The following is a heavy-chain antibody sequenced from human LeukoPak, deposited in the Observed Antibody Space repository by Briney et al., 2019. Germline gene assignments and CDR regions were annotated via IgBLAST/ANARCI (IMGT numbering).Heavy chain of an antibody. J-gene: IGHJ2*01. CDR3: ARARDYGNWYFDL. D-gene: IGHD4-17*01. CDR2: IILILGIA. Sequence: SVKVSCKASGGTFSSYTISWVRQAPGQGLEWMGRIILILGIANYAQKFQGRVTITADKSTSTAYMELSSLRSEDTAVYYCARARDYGNWYFDLWGRGTLVTVSS. CDR1: GGTFSSYT. V-gene: IGHV1-69*02.